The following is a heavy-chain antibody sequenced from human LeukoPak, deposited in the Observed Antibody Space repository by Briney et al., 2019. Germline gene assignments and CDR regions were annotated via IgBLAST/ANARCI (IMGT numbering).Heavy chain of an antibody. Sequence: GGSLRLSCAASGFTFSRYWMTWVRQAPGKGLEWVANIKQDGSEKYYVDSVKGRFTISRDNAKNSLYLQMNSLRAEDTAVYYCARESIAAAGSDYWGQGTLVTVSS. CDR2: IKQDGSEK. D-gene: IGHD6-13*01. CDR1: GFTFSRYW. V-gene: IGHV3-7*01. CDR3: ARESIAAAGSDY. J-gene: IGHJ4*02.